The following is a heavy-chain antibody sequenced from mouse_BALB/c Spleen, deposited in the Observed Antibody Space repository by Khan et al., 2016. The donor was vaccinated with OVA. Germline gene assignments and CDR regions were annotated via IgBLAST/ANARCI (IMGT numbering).Heavy chain of an antibody. V-gene: IGHV1S41*01. CDR1: GYTFTSYW. CDR3: ARSNYYGSGPYAIDY. D-gene: IGHD1-1*01. CDR2: IGPGRGSD. Sequence: DLVKPGASVKLSCKASGYTFTSYWINWIKPRPGQGLEWIGRIGPGRGSDYYSEKFKGKATLTVDTSSSTAYIKVRSLSSEDSAVYFCARSNYYGSGPYAIDYWGQGNAVIVSS. J-gene: IGHJ4*01.